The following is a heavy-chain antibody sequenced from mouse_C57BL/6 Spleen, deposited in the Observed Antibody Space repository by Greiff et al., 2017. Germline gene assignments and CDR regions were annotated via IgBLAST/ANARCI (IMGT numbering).Heavy chain of an antibody. CDR1: GYTFTSSW. CDR3: ARSGYYGSFDY. CDR2: IDPSDSYT. V-gene: IGHV1-69*01. J-gene: IGHJ2*01. Sequence: QVQLQQPGAELVMPGASVKLSCKASGYTFTSSWMHWVKQRPGQGLEWIGEIDPSDSYTNYNQKFKGKSTLTVDKSSSTAYMQLSSLTSEDSAVYYCARSGYYGSFDYWGQGTTLTVSS. D-gene: IGHD1-1*01.